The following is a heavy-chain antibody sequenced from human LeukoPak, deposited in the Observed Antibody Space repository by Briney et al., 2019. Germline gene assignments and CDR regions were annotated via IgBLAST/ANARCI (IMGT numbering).Heavy chain of an antibody. CDR3: ARGGRANGVYDAFDI. Sequence: PGGSLRLSCAASGFTFSSYEMNWVRQAPGKGLEWVSSISSSNSYIHYADSVKGRFTISRDNAKNSLYLQMNTLGAEDTALYYCARGGRANGVYDAFDIWGQGTMVTVSS. J-gene: IGHJ3*02. V-gene: IGHV3-21*01. CDR2: ISSSNSYI. CDR1: GFTFSSYE. D-gene: IGHD2-8*01.